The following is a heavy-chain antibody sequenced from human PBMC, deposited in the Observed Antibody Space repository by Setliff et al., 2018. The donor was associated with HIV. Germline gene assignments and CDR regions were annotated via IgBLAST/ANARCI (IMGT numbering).Heavy chain of an antibody. V-gene: IGHV1-2*02. CDR3: AMAYYYDSSGYRNDAFDI. D-gene: IGHD3-22*01. CDR2: INPNSGGT. J-gene: IGHJ3*02. Sequence: ASVKVSCKVSGYTFTGYYMYWVRQAPGQGLEWMGWINPNSGGTNYAQKFQGRVTMTRDTSISTAYMELSRLRSDDTAVYYCAMAYYYDSSGYRNDAFDIWGQGTMVTVSS. CDR1: GYTFTGYY.